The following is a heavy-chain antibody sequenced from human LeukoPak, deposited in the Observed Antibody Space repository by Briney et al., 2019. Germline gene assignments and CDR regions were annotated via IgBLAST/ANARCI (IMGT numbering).Heavy chain of an antibody. CDR2: ISWNSGSI. J-gene: IGHJ4*02. V-gene: IGHV3-9*01. CDR1: GSTFDDYA. CDR3: VRDRGTYRPIDY. D-gene: IGHD1-26*01. Sequence: GRSLRLSCAASGSTFDDYAMHWVRQAPGKGLEWVSGISWNSGSIGYADSVKGRFTISRDNAKNSLYLQMNSLRAEDTAIYYCVRDRGTYRPIDYWGQGTLVTVSS.